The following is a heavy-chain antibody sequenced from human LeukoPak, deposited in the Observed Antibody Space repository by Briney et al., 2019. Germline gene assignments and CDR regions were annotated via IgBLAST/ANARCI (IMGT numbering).Heavy chain of an antibody. CDR2: MYYSGST. Sequence: SETLSLTCTVSGGSINSSNYYYWGWIRQPPGKGLEWIGSMYYSGSTYNNPSLKSRVTISLDTSKNQFSLKLISVTAADTAVYFCVRGGVIRRISFHHDYWGQGILVTVSS. CDR3: VRGGVIRRISFHHDY. D-gene: IGHD3-10*01. V-gene: IGHV4-39*07. CDR1: GGSINSSNYY. J-gene: IGHJ4*02.